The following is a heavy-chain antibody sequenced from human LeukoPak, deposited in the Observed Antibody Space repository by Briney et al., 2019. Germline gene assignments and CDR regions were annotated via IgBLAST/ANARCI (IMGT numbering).Heavy chain of an antibody. V-gene: IGHV3-21*01. Sequence: GGSLRLSCAASGFTFSSYSMNWVRQAPGKGLEGVSSISSSSSYIYYADSVRGGFTISRDNAKNSLYLQMNSLRAEDTAVYYCARSRGYSSSWYVEALDYWGQGTLVTVSS. J-gene: IGHJ4*02. CDR3: ARSRGYSSSWYVEALDY. CDR1: GFTFSSYS. CDR2: ISSSSSYI. D-gene: IGHD6-13*01.